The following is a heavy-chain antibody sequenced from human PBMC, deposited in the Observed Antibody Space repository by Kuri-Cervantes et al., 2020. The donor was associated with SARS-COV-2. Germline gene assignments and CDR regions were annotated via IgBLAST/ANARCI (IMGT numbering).Heavy chain of an antibody. J-gene: IGHJ6*02. CDR1: GGTFSSYA. CDR3: ARGRVRGVIGSGPYGMDV. D-gene: IGHD3-10*01. V-gene: IGHV1-69*06. Sequence: SVKVSCKASGGTFSSYAISWVRQAPGQGLEWMGGIIPIFGTANYAQKFQGRVTITADKSTSTAYMELSSLRSEDTAVYYCARGRVRGVIGSGPYGMDVRGQGTTVTVSS. CDR2: IIPIFGTA.